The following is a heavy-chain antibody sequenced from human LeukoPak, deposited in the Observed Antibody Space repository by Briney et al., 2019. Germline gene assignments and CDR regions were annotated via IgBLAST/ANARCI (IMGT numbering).Heavy chain of an antibody. V-gene: IGHV4-4*07. CDR2: IYTSGST. D-gene: IGHD1-26*01. J-gene: IGHJ5*02. Sequence: SETLSLTCTVSGGSISSYYWSWIRQPAGKGLEWIGRIYTSGSTNYNPSLKSRVTMSVDTSKNQFSLKLSSVTAADTAVYYCARLSLNWELLGNWFGPWGQGTLVTVSS. CDR3: ARLSLNWELLGNWFGP. CDR1: GGSISSYY.